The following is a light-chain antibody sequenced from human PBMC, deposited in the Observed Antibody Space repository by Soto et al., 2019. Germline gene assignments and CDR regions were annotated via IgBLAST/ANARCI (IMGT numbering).Light chain of an antibody. V-gene: IGKV1-5*03. CDR1: QSIHTW. Sequence: DFQMTQSPSTLSASVGDSVTITCRASQSIHTWLAWYQQKPGRTPKLLIYKASVLESGVPSRISGSGSETEFTLPISSLPPDDFATYYSPQYNSHPYTVGRGTMMQIK. CDR2: KAS. J-gene: IGKJ2*01. CDR3: PQYNSHPYT.